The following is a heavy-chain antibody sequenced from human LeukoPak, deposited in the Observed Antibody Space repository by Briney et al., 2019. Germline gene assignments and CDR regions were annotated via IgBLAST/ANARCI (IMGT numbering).Heavy chain of an antibody. J-gene: IGHJ6*02. Sequence: GGSLRLSCAASGFTFSSYDMHWVRQATGKGLEWVSAIGTAGDTYYPGSVKGRFTISRENAKNSLYLQMNSLRAGDTAVYYCARAIGMAPAYYGMDVWGQGTTVTVSS. CDR3: ARAIGMAPAYYGMDV. CDR1: GFTFSSYD. CDR2: IGTAGDT. D-gene: IGHD1-14*01. V-gene: IGHV3-13*01.